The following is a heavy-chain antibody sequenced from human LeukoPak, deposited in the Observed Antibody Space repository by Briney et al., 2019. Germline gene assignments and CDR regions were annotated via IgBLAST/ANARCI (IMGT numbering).Heavy chain of an antibody. CDR2: ISWNSGSI. J-gene: IGHJ3*02. D-gene: IGHD5-12*01. V-gene: IGHV3-9*01. Sequence: GRSLRLSCAASGFTFDDYAMHWVRQAPGKGLEWVSGISWNSGSIGYADSVKGRFTISRDNAKNSLYLQVNSLRAEDTALYYCAKDIGYSGYDSAFDIWGQGTMVTVSS. CDR1: GFTFDDYA. CDR3: AKDIGYSGYDSAFDI.